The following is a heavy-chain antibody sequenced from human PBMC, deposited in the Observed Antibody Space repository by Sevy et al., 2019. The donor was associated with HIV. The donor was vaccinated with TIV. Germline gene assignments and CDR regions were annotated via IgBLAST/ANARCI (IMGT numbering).Heavy chain of an antibody. Sequence: ASVKVSCKASEYTFTSYSIHWVRQAPGQGLEWMGIINPSGGSTTYAQMFQGRVTLTREKSTRTVFLELGSLRSDDTAVYYCAIPGFNGYDGVDQWGQGTLVTVS. CDR3: AIPGFNGYDGVDQ. CDR1: EYTFTSYS. CDR2: INPSGGST. J-gene: IGHJ4*02. D-gene: IGHD5-12*01. V-gene: IGHV1-46*01.